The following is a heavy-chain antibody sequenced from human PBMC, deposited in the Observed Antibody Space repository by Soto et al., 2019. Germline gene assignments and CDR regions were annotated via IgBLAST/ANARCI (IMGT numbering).Heavy chain of an antibody. V-gene: IGHV1-69*08. Sequence: QVQLVQSGAEVKKPGSSVKVSCKVSGGTFSRYMLNWVRQVPGQGLEWMGRILPLLGIIRHEQKFQGRVTTTANTSTSTVDMELSTPRPEDTAVYFCAREYGSRSFSNFFYYMDVRCKVTTVTVSS. D-gene: IGHD3-10*01. CDR1: GGTFSRYM. CDR3: AREYGSRSFSNFFYYMDV. J-gene: IGHJ6*03. CDR2: ILPLLGII.